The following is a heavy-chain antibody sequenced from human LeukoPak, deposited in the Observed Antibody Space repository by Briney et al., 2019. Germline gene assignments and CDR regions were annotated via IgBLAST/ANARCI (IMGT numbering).Heavy chain of an antibody. Sequence: GGSLRLSCAASAFTFSTYGMHWVRQAPGKGLEWVAVILYDGNNKYYADPVSGRFTISRDNSKNTLYLQMNSLRPADTAVYYCAKDRHPARTDGYYFEHWGQGTLVTVSS. CDR3: AKDRHPARTDGYYFEH. CDR1: AFTFSTYG. V-gene: IGHV3-30*18. D-gene: IGHD5-24*01. CDR2: ILYDGNNK. J-gene: IGHJ4*02.